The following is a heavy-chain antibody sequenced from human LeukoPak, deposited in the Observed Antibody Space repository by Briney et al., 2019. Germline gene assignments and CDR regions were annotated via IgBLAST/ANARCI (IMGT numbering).Heavy chain of an antibody. D-gene: IGHD2-15*01. J-gene: IGHJ4*02. Sequence: NPSETLSFTCAVSGGSISSSNWWTWVRQPPGKGLEWIGEIYHSGSTNYNPSLKSRVTISVDKSKNQFSLKVNSVTAADTAVYYCAIIGQGGYFDYWGQGTLVTVSS. CDR1: GGSISSSNW. V-gene: IGHV4-4*02. CDR2: IYHSGST. CDR3: AIIGQGGYFDY.